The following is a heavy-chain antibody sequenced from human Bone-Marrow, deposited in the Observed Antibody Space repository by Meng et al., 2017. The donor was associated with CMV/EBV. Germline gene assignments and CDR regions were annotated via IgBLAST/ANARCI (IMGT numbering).Heavy chain of an antibody. D-gene: IGHD3-10*01. CDR2: VNAGNGNT. CDR1: GYTFTTYA. CDR3: ATRESGYLGI. Sequence: SCKASGYTFTTYAIHWVRQAPGQSLEWVGRVNAGNGNTRYSQRFQDRVTMTRDTSASTAYMGLSSLRSEDTAVYYCATRESGYLGIWGQGTLVTVSS. J-gene: IGHJ4*02. V-gene: IGHV1-3*01.